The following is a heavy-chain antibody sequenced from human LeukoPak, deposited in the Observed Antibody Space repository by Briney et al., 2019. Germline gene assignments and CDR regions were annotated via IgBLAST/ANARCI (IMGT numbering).Heavy chain of an antibody. J-gene: IGHJ4*02. CDR1: GFSFSNYG. Sequence: GGSLRLSCAASGFSFSNYGMSWVRQAPGKGLEWVAVISYDGSNKYYADSVKGRFTISRDNSKNTLYLQMNSLRAEDTAVYYCARTLYSYGFTSFDYWGQGTLVTVSS. V-gene: IGHV3-30*03. CDR3: ARTLYSYGFTSFDY. CDR2: ISYDGSNK. D-gene: IGHD5-18*01.